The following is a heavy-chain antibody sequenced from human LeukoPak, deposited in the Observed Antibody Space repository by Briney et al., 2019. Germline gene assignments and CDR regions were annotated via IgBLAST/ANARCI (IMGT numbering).Heavy chain of an antibody. CDR1: GFTFSSYS. D-gene: IGHD3-16*01. V-gene: IGHV3-21*01. J-gene: IGHJ3*02. CDR3: ARVGGLAFDI. Sequence: PGGSLRLSCAASGFTFSSYSMNWVRQAPGKGLEWVSSISSSSSYIYYADSVKGRFTISRDNAKNTLYLQMNSLRAEDTAVYYCARVGGLAFDIWGQGTMVTVSS. CDR2: ISSSSSYI.